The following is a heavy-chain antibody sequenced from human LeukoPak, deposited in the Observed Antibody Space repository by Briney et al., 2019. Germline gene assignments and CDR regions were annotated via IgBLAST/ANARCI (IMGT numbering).Heavy chain of an antibody. J-gene: IGHJ4*02. CDR1: GFTFSSYA. CDR3: ARDQYDTWSRRGNFDS. CDR2: ISYDGSNK. D-gene: IGHD3-3*01. Sequence: PGGSLRLSCAASGFTFSSYAMHWVRQAPGKGLEWVAVISYDGSNKYYADSVKGRFTISRDNTKNSLYPQMNSLRVEDTAVFYCARDQYDTWSRRGNFDSWGQGTLVIVSS. V-gene: IGHV3-30*04.